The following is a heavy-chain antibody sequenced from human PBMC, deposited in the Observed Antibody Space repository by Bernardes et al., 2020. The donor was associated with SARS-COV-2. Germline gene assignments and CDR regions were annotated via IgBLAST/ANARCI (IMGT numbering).Heavy chain of an antibody. D-gene: IGHD1-26*01. Sequence: GGSLRLSCAGSGLSINDYSMTWVRQAPGKGLEWVSTIGGSGNYIYFADSLKDRFTISRDNGKNSVFLQMNSLRAEDTAVYYCARDPHRWGLYNGAPGDGMDVWGQGTTVTVSS. V-gene: IGHV3-21*01. CDR1: GLSINDYS. CDR2: IGGSGNYI. J-gene: IGHJ6*02. CDR3: ARDPHRWGLYNGAPGDGMDV.